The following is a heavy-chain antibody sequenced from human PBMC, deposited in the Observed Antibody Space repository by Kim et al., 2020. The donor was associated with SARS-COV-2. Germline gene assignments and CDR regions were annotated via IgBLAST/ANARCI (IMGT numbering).Heavy chain of an antibody. V-gene: IGHV4-39*01. CDR1: GGSISSSSYY. J-gene: IGHJ3*02. Sequence: SETLSLTCTVSGGSISSSSYYWGWIRQPPGKGLEWIGSIYYSGSTYYNPSLKSRVTISVDTSKNQFSLKLSSVTAADTAVYYCARLTFDIWGQGTMVTVSS. CDR2: IYYSGST. CDR3: ARLTFDI.